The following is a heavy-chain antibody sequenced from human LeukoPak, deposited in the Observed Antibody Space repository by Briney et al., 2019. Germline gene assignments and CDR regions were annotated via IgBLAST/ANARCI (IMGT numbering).Heavy chain of an antibody. CDR1: GYTFISYG. D-gene: IGHD2-21*02. CDR2: ISGYNGNT. J-gene: IGHJ2*01. V-gene: IGHV1-18*01. Sequence: VASVKVSCKASGYTFISYGISWVRQAPGQGLEWMGWISGYNGNTNYAQNLQGRVTMTTDTSTSTACMELRSLRSDDTAVYYCARGLGVVTAQSEQPKPRYFDLWGRGTQVTVSS. CDR3: ARGLGVVTAQSEQPKPRYFDL.